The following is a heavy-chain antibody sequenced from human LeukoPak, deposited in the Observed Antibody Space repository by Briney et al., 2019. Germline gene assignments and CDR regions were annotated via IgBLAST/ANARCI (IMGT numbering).Heavy chain of an antibody. CDR2: IDQSGGRN. Sequence: GGSLRLSCAASGFTFSDYYMSWIRQAPGRGLEWVANIDQSGGRNNYVESVKGRFTISRDNAKNSLFLEMSSLRADDTAVYFCARDVEGGTFDIWGQGTTVTVSS. CDR1: GFTFSDYY. D-gene: IGHD3-16*01. V-gene: IGHV3-7*05. J-gene: IGHJ3*02. CDR3: ARDVEGGTFDI.